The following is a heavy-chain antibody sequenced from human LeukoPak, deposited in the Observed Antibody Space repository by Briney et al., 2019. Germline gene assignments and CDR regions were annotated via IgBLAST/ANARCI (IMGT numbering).Heavy chain of an antibody. CDR1: GGSFSGYY. V-gene: IGHV4-34*01. Sequence: SETLSLTGAVYGGSFSGYYWSWIRQPPGKGLEWIGEINHSGSTNYNPSLKSRVTISVDTSKNQFSLKLSSVTAADTAVYYCARGSYDILLRYVSYYMDVWGKGTTVTVSS. J-gene: IGHJ6*03. CDR2: INHSGST. D-gene: IGHD3-9*01. CDR3: ARGSYDILLRYVSYYMDV.